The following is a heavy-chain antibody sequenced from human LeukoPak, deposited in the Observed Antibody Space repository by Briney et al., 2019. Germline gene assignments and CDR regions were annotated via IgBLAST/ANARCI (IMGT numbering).Heavy chain of an antibody. CDR2: ISNSGSII. V-gene: IGHV3-48*03. Sequence: GGSLRLSCAASGFTFSSYEMNWVRQAPGKGLEWVSYISNSGSIIYYADSAKGRFTISRDNAKNSLYLQVNSLRAEDTAVYYCARVLDGCDYWGQGTLVTVSS. J-gene: IGHJ4*02. CDR3: ARVLDGCDY. D-gene: IGHD2-15*01. CDR1: GFTFSSYE.